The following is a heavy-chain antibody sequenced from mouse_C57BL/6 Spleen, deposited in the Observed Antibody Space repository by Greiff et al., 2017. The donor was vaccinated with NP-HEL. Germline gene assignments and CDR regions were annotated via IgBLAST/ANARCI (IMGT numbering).Heavy chain of an antibody. CDR1: GFTFSSYG. D-gene: IGHD1-1*01. CDR2: ISSGGSYT. J-gene: IGHJ4*01. CDR3: ASTTVEFYYAMDY. Sequence: EVKLMESGGDLVKPGGSLKLSCAASGFTFSSYGMSWVRQTPDKRLEWVATISSGGSYTYYPDSVKGRFTISRDNAKNTLYLQVRSLTSEDTAMYYCASTTVEFYYAMDYWGQGTPVTVSS. V-gene: IGHV5-6*01.